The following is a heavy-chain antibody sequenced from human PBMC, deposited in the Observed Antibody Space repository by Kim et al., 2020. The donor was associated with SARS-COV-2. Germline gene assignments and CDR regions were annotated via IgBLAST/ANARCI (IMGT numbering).Heavy chain of an antibody. J-gene: IGHJ6*02. Sequence: SVKGRFTISRDNAKNPLYLQMNSLRAEDTAVYYCARDRLYNWNDTYGMDVWGQGTTVTVSS. V-gene: IGHV3-53*01. CDR3: ARDRLYNWNDTYGMDV. D-gene: IGHD1-20*01.